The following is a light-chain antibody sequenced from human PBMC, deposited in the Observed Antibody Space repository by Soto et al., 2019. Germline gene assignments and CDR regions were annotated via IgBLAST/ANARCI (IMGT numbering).Light chain of an antibody. J-gene: IGKJ1*01. CDR3: LQHNSYSTWT. CDR1: QGISNY. CDR2: AAS. V-gene: IGKV1-17*03. Sequence: DSRMTQSPSTLSATVGDRDTITCRASQGISNYLARYQQKPGKVPKRLIYAASSLQSGVPSRCSGSGSGTEFTLIISSLQPEDFATYYCLQHNSYSTWTFGHGTKVDIK.